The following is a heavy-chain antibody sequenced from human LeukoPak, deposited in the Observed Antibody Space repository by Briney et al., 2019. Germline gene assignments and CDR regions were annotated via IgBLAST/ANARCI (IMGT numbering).Heavy chain of an antibody. CDR3: AKDRWVGADAATSVDY. CDR2: IRYDGSNK. V-gene: IGHV3-30*02. D-gene: IGHD3-3*01. Sequence: PGGSLRLSCPAARFTSTSYCTHWVRQAPGKGLEWVAFIRYDGSNKYYAGSVKGRFTISRDNSKNTLYRQIYSVRAEDTAVSYCAKDRWVGADAATSVDYSGQGTLVTVSS. J-gene: IGHJ4*02. CDR1: RFTSTSYC.